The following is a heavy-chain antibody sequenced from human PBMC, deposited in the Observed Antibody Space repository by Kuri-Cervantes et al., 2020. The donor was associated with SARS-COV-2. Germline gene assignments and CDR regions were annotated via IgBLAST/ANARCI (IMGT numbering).Heavy chain of an antibody. V-gene: IGHV3-15*01. Sequence: GESLKISCAASGFTFSNAWMSWVRQAPGKGLEWVGRIKSKTDGGTTDYDAPVKGRFTISRDDSKNTLYLQMNSLKTEDTAVYYCARQKFHYYDSSGYQGATDYWGQGTLVTVSS. J-gene: IGHJ4*02. CDR1: GFTFSNAW. D-gene: IGHD3-22*01. CDR2: IKSKTDGGTT. CDR3: ARQKFHYYDSSGYQGATDY.